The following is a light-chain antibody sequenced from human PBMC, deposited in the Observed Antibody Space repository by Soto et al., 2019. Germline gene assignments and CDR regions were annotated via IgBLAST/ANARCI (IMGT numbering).Light chain of an antibody. Sequence: DIQMTQSPSTLSASVGDRVTITCRASQGISSWLAGYQQKPGKAPKLLIYTASSLESGAPSRFSGSGSGTEFTLTISSLQPDDFATYYSQQYSRYWTFGQGTKVEIK. V-gene: IGKV1-5*03. CDR3: QQYSRYWT. CDR1: QGISSW. J-gene: IGKJ1*01. CDR2: TAS.